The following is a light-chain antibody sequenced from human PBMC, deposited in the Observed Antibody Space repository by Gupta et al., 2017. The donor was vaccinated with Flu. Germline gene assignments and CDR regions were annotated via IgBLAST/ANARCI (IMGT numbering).Light chain of an antibody. CDR3: ISYAGSNSVI. J-gene: IGLJ2*01. V-gene: IGLV2-8*01. CDR2: EVT. CDR1: SSDVGGYNY. Sequence: SVTISCTGTSSDVGGYNYVSWYQQHPGKVPKLMIYEVTQRPSGVPDRFSGSKSGNTASLTVSGLQAEDEADYYCISYAGSNSVIFGGGTKLTVL.